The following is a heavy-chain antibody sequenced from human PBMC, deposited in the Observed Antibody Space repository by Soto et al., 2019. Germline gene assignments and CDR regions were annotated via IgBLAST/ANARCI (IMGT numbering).Heavy chain of an antibody. D-gene: IGHD5-18*01. CDR3: ARIPVDTSMIYWLDP. CDR1: GGSVSSGDYY. Sequence: SSETLSLTCTVSGGSVSSGDYYWSWIRQPPGKGLEWIGYIYYSGNTNYNPSPKSRVIISVDTSKNLFSLKLTSVTAADTAVYYCARIPVDTSMIYWLDPWGQGTLVTVSS. CDR2: IYYSGNT. V-gene: IGHV4-61*08. J-gene: IGHJ5*02.